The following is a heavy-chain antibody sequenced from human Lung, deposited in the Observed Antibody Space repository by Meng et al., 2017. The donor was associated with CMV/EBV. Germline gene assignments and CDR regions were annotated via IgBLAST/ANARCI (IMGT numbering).Heavy chain of an antibody. Sequence: SCAASGFTFSNYAMHWVRQAPGKGLEWVAIISYDGKTYDRSNKYYADSVKGRFTISRDNSKNTLYLQMSNLRTDDTAVYYCARDRILDFWSGYPRGYYGIDVWXQGTXVT. V-gene: IGHV3-30-3*01. D-gene: IGHD3-3*01. CDR1: GFTFSNYA. CDR3: ARDRILDFWSGYPRGYYGIDV. J-gene: IGHJ6*02. CDR2: ISYDGKTYDRSNK.